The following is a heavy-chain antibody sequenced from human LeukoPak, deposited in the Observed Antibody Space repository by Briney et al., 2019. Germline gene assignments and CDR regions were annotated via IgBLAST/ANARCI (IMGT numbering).Heavy chain of an antibody. D-gene: IGHD5-24*01. CDR1: GFIISGSA. Sequence: PGGSLRLSCAASGFIISGSAMHWVRQASGKGLEWVGRIRSKAESYATAYVASVKGRFSISRDDSKNTAYLQMNSLKTEDTAVYYCAKVGPRDGYREYYFDYWGQGTLVTVSS. J-gene: IGHJ4*02. CDR2: IRSKAESYAT. CDR3: AKVGPRDGYREYYFDY. V-gene: IGHV3-73*01.